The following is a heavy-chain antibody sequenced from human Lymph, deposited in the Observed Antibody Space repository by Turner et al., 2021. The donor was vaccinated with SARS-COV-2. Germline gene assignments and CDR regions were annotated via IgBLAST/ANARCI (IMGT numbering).Heavy chain of an antibody. D-gene: IGHD6-13*01. CDR2: IIPMLGIA. CDR1: GGTFSSSA. J-gene: IGHJ6*02. V-gene: IGHV1-69*10. CDR3: ARIVAPGMGGGVYYYYYGMDV. Sequence: QVQLVQSGAEVKKPGSSVKVSCKASGGTFSSSAISWVRQAPGQGLEWSGGIIPMLGIANYAQKFQGRVTITADKSTSTAYMELSSLGSEDTAVYYCARIVAPGMGGGVYYYYYGMDVWGQGTTVTVSS.